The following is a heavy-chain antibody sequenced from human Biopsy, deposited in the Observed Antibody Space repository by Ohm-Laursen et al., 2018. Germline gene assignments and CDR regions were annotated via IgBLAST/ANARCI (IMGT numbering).Heavy chain of an antibody. CDR3: ALAAAQTVTHFDY. V-gene: IGHV3-23*01. Sequence: SLRLSCAASGFTFSSYAMTWFRQAPGRKKKKKKKKKGNSDIIYDTDSVKGRFTISRDNSKNTLYLQMNSLRADDTAVYYCALAAAQTVTHFDYWGQGTLVTVSS. D-gene: IGHD4-17*01. CDR2: KKGNSDII. J-gene: IGHJ4*02. CDR1: GFTFSSYA.